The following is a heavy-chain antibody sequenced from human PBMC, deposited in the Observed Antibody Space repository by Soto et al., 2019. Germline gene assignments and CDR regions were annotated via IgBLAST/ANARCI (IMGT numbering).Heavy chain of an antibody. CDR3: ARGLRRRAAAGTPVN. CDR1: GGSFSGYY. Sequence: QVQLQQWGAGLLKPSETLSLTCAVYGGSFSGYYWSWIRQPPGKGLEWIGEINHSGSTNYNPSLKSRVTISVDTSKNQFSLKLSSVTAADTAVYYCARGLRRRAAAGTPVNWGQGTLVTVSS. D-gene: IGHD6-13*01. V-gene: IGHV4-34*01. CDR2: INHSGST. J-gene: IGHJ4*02.